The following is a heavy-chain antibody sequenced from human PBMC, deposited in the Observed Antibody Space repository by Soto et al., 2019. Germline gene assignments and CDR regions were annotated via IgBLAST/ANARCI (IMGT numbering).Heavy chain of an antibody. CDR3: ARDETMVRGVIITRNWFDP. CDR2: IIPIFGTA. J-gene: IGHJ5*02. Sequence: SVKVSFKASGCTFSSYAISWVRQAPGQGLEWMGGIIPIFGTANYAQKFQGRVTITADKSTSTAYMELSSLRSEDTAVYYCARDETMVRGVIITRNWFDPWGQGTLVTVSS. V-gene: IGHV1-69*06. CDR1: GCTFSSYA. D-gene: IGHD3-10*01.